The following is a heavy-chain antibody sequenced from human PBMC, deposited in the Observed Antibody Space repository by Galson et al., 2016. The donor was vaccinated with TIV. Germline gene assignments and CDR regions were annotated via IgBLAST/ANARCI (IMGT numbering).Heavy chain of an antibody. V-gene: IGHV1-46*01. CDR3: TRDLGRRREY. Sequence: SVKVSCKASGYTFTTYYIHWVRQAPGQGLEWMGVIDPSGGGTTYAQKFQARVTMTRDTSTSTVYMGLSSLKSEDTAVYYCTRDLGRRREYWGQGTLVTVPS. D-gene: IGHD1-26*01. CDR2: IDPSGGGT. J-gene: IGHJ4*02. CDR1: GYTFTTYY.